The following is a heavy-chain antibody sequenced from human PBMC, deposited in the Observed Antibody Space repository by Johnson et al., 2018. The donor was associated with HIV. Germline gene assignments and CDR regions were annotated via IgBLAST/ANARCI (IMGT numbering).Heavy chain of an antibody. CDR2: IWYDGSNK. V-gene: IGHV3-33*06. Sequence: QVQLVESGGGVVQPGRSLRLSCAASGFTFSGYGMHWVRQAPGKGLEWVALIWYDGSNKYYADSVKGRFTISRDNSKNTLYLQMNSLRAEDTAVYYCAKCIWGSSLIDAFDIWGQGTMVTVSS. D-gene: IGHD6-13*01. CDR3: AKCIWGSSLIDAFDI. J-gene: IGHJ3*02. CDR1: GFTFSGYG.